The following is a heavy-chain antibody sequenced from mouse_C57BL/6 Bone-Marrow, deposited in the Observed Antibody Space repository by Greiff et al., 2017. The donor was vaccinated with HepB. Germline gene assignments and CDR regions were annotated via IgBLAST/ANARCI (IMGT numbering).Heavy chain of an antibody. CDR3: ARSGDGYSFAY. V-gene: IGHV1-19*01. Sequence: EVQLQESGPVLVKPGASVKMSCKASGYTFTDYYMNWVKQSHGKSLEWIGVINPYNGGTSYNQKFKGKATLTVDKSSSTAYMELNSLTSEDSAVYYCARSGDGYSFAYWAKGLWSLSLQ. CDR1: GYTFTDYY. J-gene: IGHJ3*01. D-gene: IGHD2-3*01. CDR2: INPYNGGT.